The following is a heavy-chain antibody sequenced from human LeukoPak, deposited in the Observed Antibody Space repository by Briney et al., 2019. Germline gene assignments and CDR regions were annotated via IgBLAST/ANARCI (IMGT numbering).Heavy chain of an antibody. V-gene: IGHV4-39*07. CDR1: GGSISSSSYY. CDR3: ASGWYDEGGDHY. CDR2: IYYSGST. Sequence: PSETLSLTCTVSGGSISSSSYYWGWIRQPPGKGLEWIGSIYYSGSTYYNPSLKSRVTISVDTSKNQFSLKLSSVTAADTAVYYCASGWYDEGGDHYWGQGTLVTVSS. D-gene: IGHD6-19*01. J-gene: IGHJ4*02.